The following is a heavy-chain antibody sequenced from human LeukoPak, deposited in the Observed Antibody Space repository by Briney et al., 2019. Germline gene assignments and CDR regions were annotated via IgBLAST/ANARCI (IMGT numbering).Heavy chain of an antibody. Sequence: GGSLRLSCAASGFTFSSYGMHWVRQAPGKGLEWVAVISYDGSNKYYADSVKGRFTISRDNSKNTLYLQMNSLRAEDTAVYYCARVGDGYNYRAFDIWGQGTMVTVSS. V-gene: IGHV3-30*03. D-gene: IGHD5-24*01. J-gene: IGHJ3*02. CDR3: ARVGDGYNYRAFDI. CDR2: ISYDGSNK. CDR1: GFTFSSYG.